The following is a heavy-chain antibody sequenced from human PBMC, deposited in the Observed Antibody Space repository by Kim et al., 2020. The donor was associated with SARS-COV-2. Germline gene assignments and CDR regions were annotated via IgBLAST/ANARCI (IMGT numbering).Heavy chain of an antibody. V-gene: IGHV3-23*01. D-gene: IGHD1-26*01. CDR2: ISGSGIST. J-gene: IGHJ1*01. CDR3: AKDRTYSGNYQGGLDN. Sequence: GGSLRLSCAASGFTFSSYAMSWVRQAPGKGLEWVSTISGSGISTYYADSLKGRFTISRDNSRNTLYLQINSLRAEDTAVDYCAKDRTYSGNYQGGLDNWG. CDR1: GFTFSSYA.